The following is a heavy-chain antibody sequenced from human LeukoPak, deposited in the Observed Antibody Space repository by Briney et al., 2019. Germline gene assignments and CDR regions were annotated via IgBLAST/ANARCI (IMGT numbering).Heavy chain of an antibody. CDR3: ARKTTVTRDAFDI. J-gene: IGHJ3*02. D-gene: IGHD4-17*01. V-gene: IGHV1-69*01. CDR2: IIPIFGTA. Sequence: SVKVSCKASGGTFSSYAISWVRQAPGQGLEWMGGIIPIFGTANYAQKFQGRVTITADESTSTAYMELSSLRSEDTAVYYCARKTTVTRDAFDIWGQGTMVTVPS. CDR1: GGTFSSYA.